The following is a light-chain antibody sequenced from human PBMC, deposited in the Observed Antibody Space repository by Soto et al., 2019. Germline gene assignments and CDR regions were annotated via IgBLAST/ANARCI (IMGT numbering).Light chain of an antibody. CDR1: SSNIGSNY. CDR2: RNN. CDR3: AAWDDSLSGRM. J-gene: IGLJ3*02. V-gene: IGLV1-47*01. Sequence: QSVLTQPPSASATTGQRVTISCSGSSSNIGSNYVYWYQQFPGTAPKLLIYRNNQRPSGVPDRFSGSKSGTSASLAISGLRSEDEADYYCAAWDDSLSGRMFGGGTKVTVL.